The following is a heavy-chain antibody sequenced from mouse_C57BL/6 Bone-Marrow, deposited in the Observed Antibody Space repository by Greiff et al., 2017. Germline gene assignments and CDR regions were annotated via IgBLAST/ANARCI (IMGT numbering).Heavy chain of an antibody. Sequence: DVHLVESGGGLVKPGGSLKLSCAASGFTFSSYAMSWVRQTPEKRLEWVATISAGGSYTYYPDNVKGRFTISRDNAKNKLYLQMSNLKSEDTAMYYCARGYGNYWDLDDWGTGTTVTVSS. J-gene: IGHJ1*03. CDR2: ISAGGSYT. D-gene: IGHD2-1*01. V-gene: IGHV5-4*01. CDR3: ARGYGNYWDLDD. CDR1: GFTFSSYA.